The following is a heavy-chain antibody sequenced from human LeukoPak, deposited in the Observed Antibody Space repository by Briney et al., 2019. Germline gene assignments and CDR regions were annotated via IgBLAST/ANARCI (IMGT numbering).Heavy chain of an antibody. CDR2: INAGNGNT. D-gene: IGHD3-22*01. J-gene: IGHJ1*01. CDR1: GYTFTSYA. V-gene: IGHV1-3*01. Sequence: ASVKVSCKASGYTFTSYAMHWVRQAPGQRLEWMGWINAGNGNTKYSQKFQGRVTITADESTSTAYMELSSLRSEDTAVYYCARDGHYDSSGYRWGQGTLVTVSS. CDR3: ARDGHYDSSGYR.